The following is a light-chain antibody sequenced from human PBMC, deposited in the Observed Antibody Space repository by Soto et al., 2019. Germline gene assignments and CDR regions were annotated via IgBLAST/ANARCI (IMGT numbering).Light chain of an antibody. Sequence: QSALTQPASVSDSPGQSITISCTGTSSDVGGSNHVSWYQQHPGKAPKLMIYDVTNRPSGVSNRFSGSKSGNTASLTISGLRAEDEADYYCCSYVGRNTYVFGTGTKLTVL. CDR1: SSDVGGSNH. CDR2: DVT. CDR3: CSYVGRNTYV. V-gene: IGLV2-14*01. J-gene: IGLJ1*01.